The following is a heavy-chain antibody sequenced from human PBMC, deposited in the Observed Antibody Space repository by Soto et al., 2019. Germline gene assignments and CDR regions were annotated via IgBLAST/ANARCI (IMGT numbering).Heavy chain of an antibody. V-gene: IGHV3-33*06. CDR2: IWYDGSNQ. CDR3: AKEGAAAAQEDYFDF. J-gene: IGHJ4*02. Sequence: GGSLRLSCAASGFTFSACGMHWVRQAPGKGLEWVAVIWYDGSNQFYADSVEGRFTISRDNSKSTVYLQMNSLKAEDTAVYYCAKEGAAAAQEDYFDFWGQGTLVTVYS. CDR1: GFTFSACG. D-gene: IGHD6-13*01.